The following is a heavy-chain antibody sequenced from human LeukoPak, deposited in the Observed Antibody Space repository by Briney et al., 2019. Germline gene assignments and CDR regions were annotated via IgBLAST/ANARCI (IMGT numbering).Heavy chain of an antibody. J-gene: IGHJ4*02. Sequence: GGSLRLSCAASEFSVGSNYMTWVRQAPGKGLEWVSLIYSGGSTYYADSVKGRFTISRDNSKNTLYLQMNSLRAEDTAIYYCARGGDYGVKIDYWGQGTLVTVSS. CDR2: IYSGGST. V-gene: IGHV3-66*01. D-gene: IGHD4-17*01. CDR3: ARGGDYGVKIDY. CDR1: EFSVGSNY.